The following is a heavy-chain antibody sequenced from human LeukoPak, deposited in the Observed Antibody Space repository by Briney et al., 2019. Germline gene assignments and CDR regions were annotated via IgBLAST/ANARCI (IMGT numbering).Heavy chain of an antibody. CDR1: GFTFSSYA. CDR2: ISYDGSNK. Sequence: GGSLRLSCAASGFTFSSYAMHWVRQAPGKGLEWVAVISYDGSNKYYADSVKGRFTISRDNSKNTLYLQMNSLRAEDTAVYYCARVFVISSGAFDIWGQGTMVTVSS. CDR3: ARVFVISSGAFDI. V-gene: IGHV3-30*04. J-gene: IGHJ3*02. D-gene: IGHD6-6*01.